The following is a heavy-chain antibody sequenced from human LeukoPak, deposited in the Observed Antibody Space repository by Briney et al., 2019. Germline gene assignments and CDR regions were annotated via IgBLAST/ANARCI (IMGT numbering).Heavy chain of an antibody. V-gene: IGHV3-30*03. Sequence: GRSLRLSCAASGFTFSNYGMHWVRQAPGKGLEWVAVISYDGSNKYYADSVKGRFTISRDNSKNTLYLQMNSLRAEDTAVYYCARGPPVDYWGQGTLVTVSS. CDR3: ARGPPVDY. CDR2: ISYDGSNK. CDR1: GFTFSNYG. J-gene: IGHJ4*02.